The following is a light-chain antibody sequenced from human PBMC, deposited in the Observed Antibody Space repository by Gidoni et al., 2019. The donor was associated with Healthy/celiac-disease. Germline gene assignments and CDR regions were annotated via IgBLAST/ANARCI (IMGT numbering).Light chain of an antibody. V-gene: IGKV1-33*01. CDR3: QQYDNLLIT. Sequence: DIQMTQSPSSLSASVGDRVTITCQASQDISNYLNWYQQKPGKAPKLLIYDASNLETEVPSRFSGSGSGTDFTFTISSLQPEDIATYYCQQYDNLLITFGQGTRLKIK. J-gene: IGKJ5*01. CDR1: QDISNY. CDR2: DAS.